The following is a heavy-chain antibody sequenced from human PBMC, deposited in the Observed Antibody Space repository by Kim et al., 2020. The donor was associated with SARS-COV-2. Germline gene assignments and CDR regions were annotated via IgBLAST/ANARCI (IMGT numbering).Heavy chain of an antibody. D-gene: IGHD6-19*01. CDR2: IIPIFGTA. CDR3: ARYSSGWYGGYYYGMDV. CDR1: GGTFSSYA. Sequence: SVKVSCKASGGTFSSYAISWVRQAPGQGLEWMGGIIPIFGTANYAQKFQGRVTITADESTSTAYMELSSLRSEDTAVYYCARYSSGWYGGYYYGMDVWGQGTTVTVSS. V-gene: IGHV1-69*13. J-gene: IGHJ6*02.